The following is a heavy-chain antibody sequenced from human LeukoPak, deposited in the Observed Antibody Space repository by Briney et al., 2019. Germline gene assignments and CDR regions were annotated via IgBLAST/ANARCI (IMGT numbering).Heavy chain of an antibody. V-gene: IGHV3-74*01. CDR3: ATEIRAVQDLYY. CDR1: GFTFSSYW. Sequence: PGGSLRLSCAASGFTFSSYWMHWVRQAPGKGLVWVSRINSDGSSTSYADAVKGRFTISRDDAKNSLYLQMNDLRVEDTAVYYCATEIRAVQDLYYWGQGTLVTVSS. CDR2: INSDGSST. J-gene: IGHJ4*02. D-gene: IGHD3-10*01.